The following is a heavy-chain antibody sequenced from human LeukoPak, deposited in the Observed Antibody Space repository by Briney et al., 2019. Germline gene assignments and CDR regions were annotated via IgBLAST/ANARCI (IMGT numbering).Heavy chain of an antibody. Sequence: PSETLSLTCGVSGDSISTTNYYWGWIRQPPGKGLEWIGIIYYSGITHYNPSLKSRVTILVDTSKNQFSLKLSSVTDADTAVYYCARVRRSLNWFDSWGQGTLVTVSS. CDR2: IYYSGIT. D-gene: IGHD3-3*01. V-gene: IGHV4-39*01. J-gene: IGHJ5*01. CDR1: GDSISTTNYY. CDR3: ARVRRSLNWFDS.